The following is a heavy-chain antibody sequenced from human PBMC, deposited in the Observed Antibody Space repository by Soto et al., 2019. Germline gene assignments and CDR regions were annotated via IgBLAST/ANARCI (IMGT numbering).Heavy chain of an antibody. D-gene: IGHD3-22*01. J-gene: IGHJ5*02. CDR2: LNPDTGDT. CDR1: GYNFPNYA. Sequence: QVHLVQSGAEVTKPGASVKISCKTSGYNFPNYAIHWVRQAPRQSLEWMGWLNPDTGDTIYSQTFQGRVTFTRDTSARTAYMELTGLKSEDTATYYCARGSSGYYSHWFDPWGQGTLVTV. CDR3: ARGSSGYYSHWFDP. V-gene: IGHV1-3*01.